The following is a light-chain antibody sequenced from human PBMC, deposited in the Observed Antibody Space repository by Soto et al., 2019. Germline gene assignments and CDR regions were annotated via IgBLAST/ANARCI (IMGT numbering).Light chain of an antibody. CDR3: SSYTATNTLV. CDR2: GVS. V-gene: IGLV2-14*01. CDR1: SSDVGEYNY. Sequence: QSALTQPASVSGSPGQSITISCTGTSSDVGEYNYVSWYQQHPGKAPKLIIYGVSNRPSGISNRFSGFKSGNTASLTVSGLQAEDEADYYCSSYTATNTLVFGGGTKVTVL. J-gene: IGLJ2*01.